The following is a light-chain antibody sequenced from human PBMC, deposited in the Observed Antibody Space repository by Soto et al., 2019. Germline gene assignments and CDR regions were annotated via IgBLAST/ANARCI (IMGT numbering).Light chain of an antibody. Sequence: DIQLTQSPSFLSASVGDRVTITCRASQGINNYLAWYQQKPGKAPKLLIYAASTLQSGVPSRFSSSGSGTEFTLTISSLQPEDFATYYCQHLINYPITFGQGTRLEIK. CDR2: AAS. V-gene: IGKV1-9*01. CDR1: QGINNY. J-gene: IGKJ5*01. CDR3: QHLINYPIT.